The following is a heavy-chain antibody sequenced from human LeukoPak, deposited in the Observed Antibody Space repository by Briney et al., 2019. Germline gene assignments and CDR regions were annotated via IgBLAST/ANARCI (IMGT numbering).Heavy chain of an antibody. CDR3: AKDKKYSYGGDFDY. Sequence: GGSLRLSCAASGFTFSSYAMSWVRQAPGKGLEWVSAISGSGGSTYYADSVKGRFTVSRDNSKNTLYLQMNSLRAEDTAVYYCAKDKKYSYGGDFDYWGQGTLVTVSS. J-gene: IGHJ4*02. D-gene: IGHD5-18*01. CDR2: ISGSGGST. V-gene: IGHV3-23*01. CDR1: GFTFSSYA.